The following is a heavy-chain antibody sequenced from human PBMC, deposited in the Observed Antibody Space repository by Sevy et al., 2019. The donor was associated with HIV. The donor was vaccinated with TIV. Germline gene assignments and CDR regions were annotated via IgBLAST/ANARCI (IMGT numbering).Heavy chain of an antibody. CDR3: ARALSDIEATNNYYYYGMDV. J-gene: IGHJ6*02. D-gene: IGHD5-12*01. V-gene: IGHV1-69*13. Sequence: ASVKVSCKASGGTFSSYAISWVRQAPGQGLEWMGGIIPIFGTANYAQKFQGRVTITADESTSTAYMELSSLRSEDTAVYYCARALSDIEATNNYYYYGMDVWGQGTTVTVSS. CDR1: GGTFSSYA. CDR2: IIPIFGTA.